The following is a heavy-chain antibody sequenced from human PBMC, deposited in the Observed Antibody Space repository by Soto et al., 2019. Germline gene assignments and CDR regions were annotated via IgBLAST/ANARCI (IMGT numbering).Heavy chain of an antibody. J-gene: IGHJ4*02. CDR2: IWYDGSNK. CDR3: ARDQEERYYDSSGPLAY. V-gene: IGHV3-33*01. D-gene: IGHD3-22*01. CDR1: GFTFSSYG. Sequence: GGSLRLSCAASGFTFSSYGMHWVRQAPGKGLEWVAVIWYDGSNKYYADSVKGRFTISRDNSKNTLYLQMNSLRAEDTAVYYCARDQEERYYDSSGPLAYWGQGTLVTVSS.